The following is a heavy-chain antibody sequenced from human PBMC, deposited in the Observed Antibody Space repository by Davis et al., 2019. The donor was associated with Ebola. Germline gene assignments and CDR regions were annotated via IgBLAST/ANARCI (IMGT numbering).Heavy chain of an antibody. CDR1: GFTFSSYA. Sequence: GESLKISCAASGFTFSSYAMHWVRQPPGKGLEWVAVIWYDGRNQYYADSVKGRFTISRDNSKNTLYLQMSSLRAEDTAVYYCARDFDAYNYVWGQGTLVTVSS. D-gene: IGHD5-24*01. V-gene: IGHV3-33*08. J-gene: IGHJ4*02. CDR3: ARDFDAYNYV. CDR2: IWYDGRNQ.